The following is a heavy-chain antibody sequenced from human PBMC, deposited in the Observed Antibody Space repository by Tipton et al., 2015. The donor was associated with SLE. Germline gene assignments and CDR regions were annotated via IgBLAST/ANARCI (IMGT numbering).Heavy chain of an antibody. CDR2: IYYSGST. V-gene: IGHV4-38-2*01. CDR1: SYSIYDGFY. J-gene: IGHJ4*02. Sequence: TLSLTCSVSSYSIYDGFYWGWIRQSPGKGLEWVGNIYYSGSTYYNPSLKSRVTISVDTSKNRFSLELTFVTAADTAVYYCARLSYYGDYFDYWGQGSLVTVSS. D-gene: IGHD4-17*01. CDR3: ARLSYYGDYFDY.